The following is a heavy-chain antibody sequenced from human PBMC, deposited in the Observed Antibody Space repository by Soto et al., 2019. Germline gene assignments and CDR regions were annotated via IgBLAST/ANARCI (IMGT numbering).Heavy chain of an antibody. CDR3: TTTTLAYCGGDCYDVP. V-gene: IGHV3-15*01. CDR1: GFTFSNAW. J-gene: IGHJ5*02. CDR2: IKSKTDGGTT. D-gene: IGHD2-21*02. Sequence: PGGSLRLSCAASGFTFSNAWMSWVRQAPGKGLEWVGRIKSKTDGGTTDYAAPVKGRFTISRDDSKNTLYLQMNSLKTEDTAVYYCTTTTLAYCGGDCYDVPWGQGTLVTVS.